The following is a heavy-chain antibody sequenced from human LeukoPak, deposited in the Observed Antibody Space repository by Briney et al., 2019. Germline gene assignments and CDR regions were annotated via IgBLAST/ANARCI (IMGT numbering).Heavy chain of an antibody. CDR1: GFTFSSYE. Sequence: GGSLRLSCAASGFTFSSYEMNWVRQAPGKGLEWVSYISSSGSTIYYADSVKGRFTISRDNAKNSLYLQMNSLRAEDTAVYYCARNGITTYYFDYWGQGTLVTVSS. CDR2: ISSSGSTI. V-gene: IGHV3-48*03. D-gene: IGHD3-10*01. CDR3: ARNGITTYYFDY. J-gene: IGHJ4*02.